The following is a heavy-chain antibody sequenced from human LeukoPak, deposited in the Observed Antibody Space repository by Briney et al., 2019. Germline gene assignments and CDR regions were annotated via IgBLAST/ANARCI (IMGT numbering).Heavy chain of an antibody. J-gene: IGHJ4*02. CDR2: INPNGSGK. CDR1: GFTLSTYW. CDR3: ASWGAGGNS. Sequence: GGSLRLSCEASGFTLSTYWMNWVRQVPGKGLDWVANINPNGSGKRYVDSVKGRFTIARDNADNSLSLQMNSLRAEDTAVYYCASWGAGGNSWGQGTLVTVSS. D-gene: IGHD3-16*01. V-gene: IGHV3-7*01.